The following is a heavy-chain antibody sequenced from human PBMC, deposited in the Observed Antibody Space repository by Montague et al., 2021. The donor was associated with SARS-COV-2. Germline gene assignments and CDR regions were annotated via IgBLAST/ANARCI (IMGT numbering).Heavy chain of an antibody. Sequence: SETLSLTCTVSGGSISSSSYYWGWIRQPPGKGLEWIGSIYYSGSTYYXPSLKSRVTMSVDTSKNQFSLKLSSVTAADTAVYYCARQKRRITIFGVVIPPVLPWFDPWGQGTLVTVSS. CDR1: GGSISSSSYY. J-gene: IGHJ5*02. CDR3: ARQKRRITIFGVVIPPVLPWFDP. V-gene: IGHV4-39*01. D-gene: IGHD3-3*01. CDR2: IYYSGST.